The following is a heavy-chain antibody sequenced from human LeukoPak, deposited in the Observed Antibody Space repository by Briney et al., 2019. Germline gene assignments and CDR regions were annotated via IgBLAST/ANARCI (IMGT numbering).Heavy chain of an antibody. CDR2: ISSSSSTI. CDR3: ARGRMTTVNY. D-gene: IGHD4-17*01. CDR1: GFTFSSYS. J-gene: IGHJ4*02. V-gene: IGHV3-48*04. Sequence: GGSLRLSCAASGFTFSSYSMNWVRQAPGKGLEWVSYISSSSSTIYYADSVKGRFTISRDNAKNSLYLQMNSLRAEDTAVYYCARGRMTTVNYWGQGTLATVSS.